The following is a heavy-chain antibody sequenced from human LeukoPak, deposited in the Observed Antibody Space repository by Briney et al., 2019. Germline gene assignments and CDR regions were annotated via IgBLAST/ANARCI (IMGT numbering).Heavy chain of an antibody. D-gene: IGHD4-17*01. CDR2: ISGSGGST. CDR3: ATPPAGAQRSPQPSPFDY. CDR1: GFTVSSNY. Sequence: GGSLRLSCAAAGFTVSSNYMSWVRQAPGKGLEWVSAISGSGGSTYYADSVKGRFTISRDNSKNTLYLQMNSLRAEDTAVYYCATPPAGAQRSPQPSPFDYWGQGTLVTVSS. J-gene: IGHJ4*02. V-gene: IGHV3-23*01.